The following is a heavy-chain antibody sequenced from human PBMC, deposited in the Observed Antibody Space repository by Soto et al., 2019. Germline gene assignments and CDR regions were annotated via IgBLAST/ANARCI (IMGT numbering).Heavy chain of an antibody. J-gene: IGHJ4*02. V-gene: IGHV3-30-3*01. CDR2: ISFDGSNK. CDR1: GFSFNNYA. Sequence: QVQLVESGGGVVQPGKSRRLSCAASGFSFNNYAIHWVRQGPGKGLEWVAVISFDGSNKFYADSVKGGFTISRDNPKNIVFLQMDSLRTEDTALYYCARGATAIPTPLGYWGQGALVTVSS. CDR3: ARGATAIPTPLGY. D-gene: IGHD2-21*02.